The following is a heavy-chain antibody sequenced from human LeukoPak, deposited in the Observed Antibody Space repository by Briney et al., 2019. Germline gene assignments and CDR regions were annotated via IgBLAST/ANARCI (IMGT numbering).Heavy chain of an antibody. CDR3: AKAPGKSYYYGMDV. CDR1: GFTFSSYA. Sequence: GRSLRLSCAASGFTFSSYAMHWVRQAPGKGLEWVAVISYDGSNKYYADSVKGRFTISRDNSKNTLYLQMNSLRAEDTAVYYCAKAPGKSYYYGMDVWGQGTTVTVSS. V-gene: IGHV3-30*04. J-gene: IGHJ6*02. CDR2: ISYDGSNK. D-gene: IGHD3-10*01.